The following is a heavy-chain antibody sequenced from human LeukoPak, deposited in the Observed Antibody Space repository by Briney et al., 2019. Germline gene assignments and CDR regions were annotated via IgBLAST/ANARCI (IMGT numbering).Heavy chain of an antibody. J-gene: IGHJ4*02. CDR1: GFTFSKCG. CDR2: VNENGRNT. Sequence: GGSLRLSCAAPGFTFSKCGMSWVRQAPGKGLEWVSTVNENGRNTHYADSVKGRFTISRDNSKNTLLLQMNGLRADDTALYYCTKGDGGSYPIDYWGQGTLVIVSS. D-gene: IGHD6-19*01. CDR3: TKGDGGSYPIDY. V-gene: IGHV3-23*01.